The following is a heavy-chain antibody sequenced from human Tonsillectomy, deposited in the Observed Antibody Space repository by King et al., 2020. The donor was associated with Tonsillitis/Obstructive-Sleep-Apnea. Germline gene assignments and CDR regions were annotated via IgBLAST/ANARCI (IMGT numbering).Heavy chain of an antibody. CDR1: GYSFTSYW. Sequence: EVQLVESGAEVKKPGESLRISCKGSGYSFTSYWISWVRQMPGKGLEWMGRIDPSDSYINYSPSFQRHVTISADKSISTAYLQWSSLKASDTAMYYCASAYYYYYMDVWGKGTTVTVSS. J-gene: IGHJ6*03. CDR3: ASAYYYYYMDV. CDR2: IDPSDSYI. V-gene: IGHV5-10-1*01.